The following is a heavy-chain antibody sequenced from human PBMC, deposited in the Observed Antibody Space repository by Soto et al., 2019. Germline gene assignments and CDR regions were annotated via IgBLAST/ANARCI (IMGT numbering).Heavy chain of an antibody. Sequence: ASVKVSCKASGYTFTNYGISWVRQAPGQGFEWMGWISAYNGNTNYAQKLQGRVTMTTDTSTSAAYLDLRSLRSDDTAVYYCARLLISPKDAFDIWGQGTMVTVSS. CDR2: ISAYNGNT. J-gene: IGHJ3*02. V-gene: IGHV1-18*01. CDR1: GYTFTNYG. D-gene: IGHD2-21*01. CDR3: ARLLISPKDAFDI.